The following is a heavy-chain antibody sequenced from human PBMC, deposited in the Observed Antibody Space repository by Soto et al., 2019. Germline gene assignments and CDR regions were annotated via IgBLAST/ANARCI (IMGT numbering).Heavy chain of an antibody. J-gene: IGHJ6*02. CDR2: IYYSGST. CDR1: GGSISSYY. V-gene: IGHV4-59*01. CDR3: ARGGYCSGGSCYAYSYNYYGMDV. Sequence: SETLSLTCTVSGGSISSYYWSWIRQPPGKGLEWIGYIYYSGSTNYNPSLKSRVTISVDTSKNQVSLKLSSVTAADTAVYYCARGGYCSGGSCYAYSYNYYGMDVWGQGTTVTVSS. D-gene: IGHD2-15*01.